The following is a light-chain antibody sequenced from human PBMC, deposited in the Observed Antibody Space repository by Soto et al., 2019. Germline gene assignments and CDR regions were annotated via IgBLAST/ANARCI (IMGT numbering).Light chain of an antibody. Sequence: EIVLTQSPGTLSLSPGETVTLSCRASQSVTSSYLAWYQQKPGQAPRLLIYGASSRATGIPDRFSGSGSGTDFTLTISRLEPEDFAVYYCQHYGNPFYTFGQGTKVEIK. J-gene: IGKJ2*01. CDR2: GAS. V-gene: IGKV3-20*01. CDR1: QSVTSSY. CDR3: QHYGNPFYT.